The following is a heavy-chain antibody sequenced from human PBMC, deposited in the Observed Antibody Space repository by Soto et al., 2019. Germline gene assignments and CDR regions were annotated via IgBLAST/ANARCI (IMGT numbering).Heavy chain of an antibody. J-gene: IGHJ4*02. CDR1: GLIFKTYA. D-gene: IGHD1-26*01. Sequence: HPAGSMGLSRAASGLIFKTYAMTWVRRDPGKGLEWVSGISGSGDATDYADSVKGRFTISRDNSKNTLYLQMNSLRADDTAVYYCVKGMGWDLLRDFDYWGQGTLVTVSS. CDR3: VKGMGWDLLRDFDY. CDR2: ISGSGDAT. V-gene: IGHV3-23*01.